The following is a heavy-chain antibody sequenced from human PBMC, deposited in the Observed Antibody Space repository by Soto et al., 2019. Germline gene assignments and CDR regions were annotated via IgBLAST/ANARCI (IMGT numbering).Heavy chain of an antibody. CDR2: MNPNSGNT. D-gene: IGHD6-19*01. J-gene: IGHJ6*02. Sequence: QVQLVQSGAEVKKPGASVKVSCKASGYTFTSYDINWVRQATGQGLEWMGWMNPNSGNTGYAQKFQGRVTMTRNTSISTAYMERSSLRSEDTAVYYCARDHSSGWYDPYYYYGMDVWGQGTTVTVSS. CDR3: ARDHSSGWYDPYYYYGMDV. V-gene: IGHV1-8*01. CDR1: GYTFTSYD.